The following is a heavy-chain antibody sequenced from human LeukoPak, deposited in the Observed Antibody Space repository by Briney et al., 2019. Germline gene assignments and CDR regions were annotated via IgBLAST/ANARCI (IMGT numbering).Heavy chain of an antibody. D-gene: IGHD3-22*01. V-gene: IGHV4-59*08. Sequence: PSETLYLTCTVSGGSISSYYWSWIRQPPGKGLEWIGYIYYSGSTDYKPSLKSRVTISVDTSKNQFSLKLSPVTAADTAVYYCARQGGYDSSGYYSRGYHYYGMDVWGQGTTVTVSS. CDR1: GGSISSYY. CDR3: ARQGGYDSSGYYSRGYHYYGMDV. CDR2: IYYSGST. J-gene: IGHJ6*02.